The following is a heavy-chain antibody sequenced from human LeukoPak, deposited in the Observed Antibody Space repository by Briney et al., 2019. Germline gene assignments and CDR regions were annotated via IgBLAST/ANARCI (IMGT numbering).Heavy chain of an antibody. Sequence: PGGSLRLSCAASGFTFSSYSMNWVRQAPGKGPEWVGVISDDGRNKKYADSVKGRFTISRDNSKNTLYLQMNTLRAEDTAVYYCARATSSGWSLPFDYWGQGTLVAVSS. J-gene: IGHJ4*02. D-gene: IGHD6-19*01. V-gene: IGHV3-30*03. CDR2: ISDDGRNK. CDR3: ARATSSGWSLPFDY. CDR1: GFTFSSYS.